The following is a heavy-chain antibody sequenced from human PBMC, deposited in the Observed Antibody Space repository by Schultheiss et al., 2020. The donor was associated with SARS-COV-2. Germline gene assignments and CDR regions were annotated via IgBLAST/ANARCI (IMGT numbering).Heavy chain of an antibody. Sequence: GGSLRLSCAASGFTFSSYSMNWVRQAPGKGLEWVSSISSSSSYIYYADSVKGRFTISRDNAKNSLYLQMNSLRAEDTAVYYCARDSLTIFGVVIPFDYWGQGTLVTVSS. V-gene: IGHV3-21*01. J-gene: IGHJ4*02. CDR1: GFTFSSYS. CDR3: ARDSLTIFGVVIPFDY. D-gene: IGHD3-3*01. CDR2: ISSSSSYI.